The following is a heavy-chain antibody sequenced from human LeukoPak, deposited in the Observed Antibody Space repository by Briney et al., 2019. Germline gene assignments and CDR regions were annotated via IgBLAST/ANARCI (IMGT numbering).Heavy chain of an antibody. J-gene: IGHJ4*02. CDR1: GFPFKNYK. D-gene: IGHD3/OR15-3a*01. CDR2: ITTSSSSV. CDR3: ARTLPIIILGPVTLFDF. V-gene: IGHV3-21*01. Sequence: PGESLRLSCAASGFPFKNYKFNWVRQAPGKGLEWVASITTSSSSVYYAESVKGRFTISRDNANNSLFLHMTSLRGEDTAIYYCARTLPIIILGPVTLFDFWGQGVLVAVSS.